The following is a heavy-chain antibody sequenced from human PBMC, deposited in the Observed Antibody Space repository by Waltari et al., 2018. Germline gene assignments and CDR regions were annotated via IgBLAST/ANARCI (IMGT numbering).Heavy chain of an antibody. D-gene: IGHD6-25*01. CDR3: AKDRGHPYYYGMDV. J-gene: IGHJ6*02. V-gene: IGHV3-23*01. CDR2: ISGSGGST. Sequence: EWVSAISGSGGSTYYADSVKGRFTISRDNSKNTLYLQMNSLRAEDTAVYYCAKDRGHPYYYGMDVWGQGTTVTVSS.